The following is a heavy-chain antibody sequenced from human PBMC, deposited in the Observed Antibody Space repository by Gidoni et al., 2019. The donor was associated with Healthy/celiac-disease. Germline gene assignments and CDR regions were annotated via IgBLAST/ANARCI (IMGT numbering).Heavy chain of an antibody. Sequence: QVQLVESGGGVVQPGRSLRLSCAASGFTFSSYGMHWVRQAPGKGLEWVAVISYDGSNKYYADSVKGRFTISRDNSKNTLYLQMNSLRAEDTAVYYCARDGGANDAFDIWGQGTMVTVSS. CDR1: GFTFSSYG. J-gene: IGHJ3*02. CDR2: ISYDGSNK. CDR3: ARDGGANDAFDI. V-gene: IGHV3-30*03. D-gene: IGHD3-16*01.